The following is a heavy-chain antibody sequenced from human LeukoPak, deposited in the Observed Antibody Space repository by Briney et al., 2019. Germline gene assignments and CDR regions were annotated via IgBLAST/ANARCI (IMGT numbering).Heavy chain of an antibody. J-gene: IGHJ4*02. CDR3: GRFFSYGRTYYLDY. CDR1: GYTFTGYY. Sequence: ASVKVSCKASGYTFTGYYIHWVRQAPGQGLEWMGWINPNSADTNYAQKFQGRVTMTRDTSISTAYMELSSLRSDDTAVYYCGRFFSYGRTYYLDYWGQGTLVTVSS. D-gene: IGHD5-18*01. V-gene: IGHV1-2*02. CDR2: INPNSADT.